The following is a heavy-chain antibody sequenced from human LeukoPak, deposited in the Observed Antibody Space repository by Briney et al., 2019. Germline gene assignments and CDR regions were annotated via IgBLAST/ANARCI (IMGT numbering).Heavy chain of an antibody. CDR1: GYTFTNYY. CDR2: INPSGGRT. J-gene: IGHJ4*02. CDR3: ARESDHYDSRRRFDY. Sequence: ASVKVSCKASGYTFTNYYMHWVRQAPGQGLEWMGMINPSGGRTSYAQKFQGRVTMTRDTSTSTVYMEMSSLRSEDTAVYYCARESDHYDSRRRFDYWGQGTLVTVSS. D-gene: IGHD3-22*01. V-gene: IGHV1-46*01.